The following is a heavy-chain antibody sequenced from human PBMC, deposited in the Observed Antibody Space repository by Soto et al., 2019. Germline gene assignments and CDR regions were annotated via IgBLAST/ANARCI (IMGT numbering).Heavy chain of an antibody. D-gene: IGHD6-13*01. CDR1: GDSISSSY. CDR2: IYYSGST. V-gene: IGHV4-59*08. Sequence: PSETLSLTCTVSGDSISSSYWSWIRQPPGKGLQWIGYIYYSGSTNYNPSLKSRVTISVDTSQNQFSLKVNSVTAADTAVYYCVRLAGYSSTLSLDNWGQATLVTVSS. J-gene: IGHJ4*02. CDR3: VRLAGYSSTLSLDN.